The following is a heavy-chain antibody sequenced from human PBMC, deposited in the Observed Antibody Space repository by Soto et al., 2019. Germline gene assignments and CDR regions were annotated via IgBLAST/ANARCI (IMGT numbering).Heavy chain of an antibody. V-gene: IGHV1-8*01. J-gene: IGHJ5*02. CDR2: MNPNSGNT. CDR1: GYTFTSYD. D-gene: IGHD3-3*01. Sequence: ASVKVSFKASGYTFTSYDINWLRQATGQGLEWMGWMNPNSGNTGYAQKFQGRVTMTRNTSISTAYMELSSLRSEDTAVYYCARLRTYYDFWSGYYLNWFDPWGQGTLVTVSS. CDR3: ARLRTYYDFWSGYYLNWFDP.